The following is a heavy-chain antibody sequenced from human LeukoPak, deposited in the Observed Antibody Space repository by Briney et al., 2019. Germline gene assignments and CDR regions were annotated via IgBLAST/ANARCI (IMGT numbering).Heavy chain of an antibody. D-gene: IGHD6-13*01. CDR1: GYTFTSYD. V-gene: IGHV1-8*01. CDR3: AREGGRIAAAGTVYMDV. CDR2: MNPNSGNT. Sequence: GASVKVSCKASGYTFTSYDINWVRQATGQGLEWMGWMNPNSGNTGYAQKFQGRVTMTRNTSISTAYMELSSLRSEDTAVYYCAREGGRIAAAGTVYMDVWGKGTTVTVSS. J-gene: IGHJ6*03.